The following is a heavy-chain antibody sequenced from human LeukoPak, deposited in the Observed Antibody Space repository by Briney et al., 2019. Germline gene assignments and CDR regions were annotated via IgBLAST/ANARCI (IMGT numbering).Heavy chain of an antibody. CDR1: GFTFSDYY. V-gene: IGHV3-11*06. CDR2: IASSSSYT. Sequence: GGSLRLSCAASGFTFSDYYMSWIRQAPGKGLEWGSYIASSSSYTNYADSVKGRFTISRDNTKKSLYLQMNSLRDENTAVYYCATAIEATRRSTGTCNYFDYWGQGTLVTVSS. CDR3: ATAIEATRRSTGTCNYFDY. D-gene: IGHD5-12*01. J-gene: IGHJ4*02.